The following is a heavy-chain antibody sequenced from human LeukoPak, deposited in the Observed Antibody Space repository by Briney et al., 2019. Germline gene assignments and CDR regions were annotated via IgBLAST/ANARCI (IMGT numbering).Heavy chain of an antibody. J-gene: IGHJ3*02. Sequence: KSGGPLRLPCTASGFTFSDYYMSCIRQAPGKGLEWVSYISSSRSYTKYADSVKGRFTISRDNARNSLYLQMNSLRAEDTAVYYCLPLLSRPYVEDGFDIWGQGTMVTVSS. CDR1: GFTFSDYY. V-gene: IGHV3-11*06. CDR3: LPLLSRPYVEDGFDI. CDR2: ISSSRSYT. D-gene: IGHD2/OR15-2a*01.